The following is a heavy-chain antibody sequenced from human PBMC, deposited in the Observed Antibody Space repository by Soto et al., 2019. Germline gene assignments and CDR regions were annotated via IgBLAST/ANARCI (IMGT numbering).Heavy chain of an antibody. CDR1: GFTFSSYA. J-gene: IGHJ6*02. CDR3: ARDRSPGGVLPQGYYYYYGMDV. CDR2: ISHTGCNK. Sequence: GRSLRLSCPASGFTFSSYAKHCVRQPPAKGLGWEALISHTGCNKYYADSVKGRFTISRDNSKNTLYLQMNSLRAEDAAVYYCARDRSPGGVLPQGYYYYYGMDVWGQGTTVTV. V-gene: IGHV3-30-3*01. D-gene: IGHD2-15*01.